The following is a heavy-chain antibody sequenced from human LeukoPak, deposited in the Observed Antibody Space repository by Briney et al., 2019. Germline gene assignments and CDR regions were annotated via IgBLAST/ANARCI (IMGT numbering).Heavy chain of an antibody. D-gene: IGHD3-3*01. CDR2: IYTSGST. CDR1: GGSISSGSYY. CDR3: ARDNYDFWSGYYEYNWFDP. Sequence: PSETLSLTCTVSGGSISSGSYYWSWIRQPAGKGLEWIGRIYTSGSTNHNPSLKSRVTISVDTSKNQFSLKLSSVTAADTAVYYCARDNYDFWSGYYEYNWFDPWGQGTLVTVSS. V-gene: IGHV4-61*02. J-gene: IGHJ5*02.